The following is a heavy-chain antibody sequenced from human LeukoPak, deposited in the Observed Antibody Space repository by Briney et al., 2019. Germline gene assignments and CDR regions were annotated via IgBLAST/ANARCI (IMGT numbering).Heavy chain of an antibody. V-gene: IGHV3-48*01. CDR3: AKEFMVEQLVFRVCAFDI. J-gene: IGHJ3*02. CDR2: ITSTSDTI. Sequence: PGGSLRLSCVTSGFPFSTYSMNWVRQAPGKGLEWLSYITSTSDTIYYADSVKGRFTISRDNAKNSLYLQMNSLRAEDTAVYYCAKEFMVEQLVFRVCAFDIWGQGTTVTVFS. D-gene: IGHD6-6*01. CDR1: GFPFSTYS.